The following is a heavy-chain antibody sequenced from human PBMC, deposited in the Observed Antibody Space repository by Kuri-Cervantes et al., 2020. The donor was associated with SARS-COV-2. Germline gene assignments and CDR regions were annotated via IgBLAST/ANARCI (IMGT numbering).Heavy chain of an antibody. D-gene: IGHD6-13*01. J-gene: IGHJ2*01. CDR1: GFTFSSYW. CDR3: ARVAAAYGYFDL. V-gene: IGHV3-7*01. CDR2: IKQDGSEK. Sequence: GESLKTSCAASGFTFSSYWMHWVRQAPGKGLEWVGNIKQDGSEKYYVDSVKGRFTISRDNAKNSLYLQMNSVRAADTAVYYCARVAAAYGYFDLWGRGTLVTVSS.